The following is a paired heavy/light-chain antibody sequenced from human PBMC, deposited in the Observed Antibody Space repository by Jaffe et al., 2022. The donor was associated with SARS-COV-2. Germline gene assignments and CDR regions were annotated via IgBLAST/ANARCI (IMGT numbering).Heavy chain of an antibody. Sequence: EVQLVESGGGLVQPGGSLRLSCAGSGFSFSDTWMHWVRQPPGKGLVWVSRITSDGATTAYADSVKGRFTISRDNAKNTLYLQMNSLRGEDTAVYYCVRDYYGSGTSWGRGTLVTVSS. CDR1: GFSFSDTW. V-gene: IGHV3-74*01. CDR2: ITSDGATT. CDR3: VRDYYGSGTS. J-gene: IGHJ4*02. D-gene: IGHD3-10*01.
Light chain of an antibody. Sequence: DIVMTQSPDSLAVSLGERATINCKSSQGVLYSSNKKNSLAWYQQKPGQPPKLLIYWASTRDSGVPDRFSGSGSGTDFTLTISSLQAEDVAVYYCQQHQSVPFTFGQGTRLEIK. V-gene: IGKV4-1*01. CDR1: QGVLYSSNKKNS. CDR2: WAS. CDR3: QQHQSVPFT. J-gene: IGKJ2*01.